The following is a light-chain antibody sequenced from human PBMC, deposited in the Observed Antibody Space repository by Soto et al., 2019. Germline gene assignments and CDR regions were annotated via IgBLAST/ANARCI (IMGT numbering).Light chain of an antibody. CDR1: QSVTGD. CDR3: QQFKNWPWT. CDR2: GAS. J-gene: IGKJ1*01. V-gene: IGKV3-15*01. Sequence: EIVMTQSPATLSVSPGERATLSCRASQSVTGDLAWYQQKSGQPPRLLIYGASTRATGIPARFSGSGSGTEFTLTISSLQSEDSAVYYCQQFKNWPWTFGQGTKVDIK.